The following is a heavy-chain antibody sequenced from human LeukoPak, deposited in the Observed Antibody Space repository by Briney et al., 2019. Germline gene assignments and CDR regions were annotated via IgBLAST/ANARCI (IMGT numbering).Heavy chain of an antibody. Sequence: ASVKVSCKASGGTFSSYAISWVRQAPGQGLEWMGGIIPIFGTANYAQKFQGRVALTADTLTRTGYMELTSLRSDDTAVYYCAFRGVIPNYFDYWGQGSLVTVSS. V-gene: IGHV1-69*06. CDR3: AFRGVIPNYFDY. D-gene: IGHD3-10*01. CDR1: GGTFSSYA. J-gene: IGHJ4*02. CDR2: IIPIFGTA.